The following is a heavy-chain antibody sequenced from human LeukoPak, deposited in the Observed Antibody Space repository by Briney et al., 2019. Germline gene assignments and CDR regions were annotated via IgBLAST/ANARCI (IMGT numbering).Heavy chain of an antibody. CDR2: ISGAATYI. V-gene: IGHV3-21*01. D-gene: IGHD2-15*01. Sequence: GGSLRLSCAASGFTFSTYTINWVRQAPGKGLEWVSSISGAATYIYYADSLQGRFTISRDNTENSLYFQMTSLRAEDTAVYYCARDLRAGYCDGGACYSGLDYWGQGTLVTVSS. CDR3: ARDLRAGYCDGGACYSGLDY. J-gene: IGHJ4*02. CDR1: GFTFSTYT.